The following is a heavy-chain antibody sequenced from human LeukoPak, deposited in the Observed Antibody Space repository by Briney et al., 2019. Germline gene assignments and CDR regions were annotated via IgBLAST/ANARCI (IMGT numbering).Heavy chain of an antibody. CDR3: ARTAQYSSGYPYYFDY. J-gene: IGHJ4*02. Sequence: SVKVSCKASGGTFSSYAISWVRQAPGQGLEWMGRIIPIFGTANYAQKFQGRVTITTDESTSTAYMELSSLRSEDAAVYYCARTAQYSSGYPYYFDYWGQGTLVTVSS. CDR2: IIPIFGTA. CDR1: GGTFSSYA. V-gene: IGHV1-69*05. D-gene: IGHD3-22*01.